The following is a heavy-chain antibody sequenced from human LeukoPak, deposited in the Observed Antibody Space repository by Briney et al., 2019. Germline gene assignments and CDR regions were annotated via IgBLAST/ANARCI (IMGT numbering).Heavy chain of an antibody. J-gene: IGHJ4*02. CDR3: ARDRGYCRGTTCYAYYFDS. V-gene: IGHV3-7*01. CDR2: IKQDGSEK. Sequence: PGGSLRLSCAASGFTFRSYWTSWVRQAPGKGLEWVADIKQDGSEKYYVDSVKGRFTISTDNAKNSVYLQMNSLRAEDTAVYYCARDRGYCRGTTCYAYYFDSWGQGTLVTVSS. CDR1: GFTFRSYW. D-gene: IGHD2-2*01.